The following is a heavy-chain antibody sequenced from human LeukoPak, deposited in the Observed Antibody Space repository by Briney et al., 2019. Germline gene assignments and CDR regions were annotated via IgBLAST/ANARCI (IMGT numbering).Heavy chain of an antibody. J-gene: IGHJ4*02. CDR2: IWYDGSNK. CDR3: AREALYSGYDRAIDY. D-gene: IGHD5-12*01. Sequence: GGSLRLSCAASGFTFSNYALHWVRQAPGRGLEWVAVIWYDGSNKYYADSVKGRFTISRDNSKNTLYLQMNSLRAEDTAVYYCAREALYSGYDRAIDYWGQGTLVTVSS. CDR1: GFTFSNYA. V-gene: IGHV3-33*08.